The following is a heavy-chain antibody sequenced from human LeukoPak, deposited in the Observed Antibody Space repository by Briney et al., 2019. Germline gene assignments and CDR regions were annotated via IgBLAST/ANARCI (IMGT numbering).Heavy chain of an antibody. CDR3: ARDRSTVTTYLKN. D-gene: IGHD4-17*01. V-gene: IGHV1-69*13. Sequence: PSVQVSCKASGGTFSSYAISWVRQAPGQGLEWMGGIIPIFGTANYAQKFQGRVTITADESTSTAYMELSSLRSEDTAVYYCARDRSTVTTYLKNWGQGTLVTVSS. CDR2: IIPIFGTA. J-gene: IGHJ4*02. CDR1: GGTFSSYA.